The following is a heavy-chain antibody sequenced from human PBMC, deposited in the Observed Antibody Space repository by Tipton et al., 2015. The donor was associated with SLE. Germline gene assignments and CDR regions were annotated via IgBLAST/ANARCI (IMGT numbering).Heavy chain of an antibody. CDR2: IRSKAYGGTT. J-gene: IGHJ4*02. V-gene: IGHV3-49*03. CDR3: TRASYSGYDYSFDY. D-gene: IGHD5-12*01. Sequence: SLRLSCTASGFSFGDYALSWFRQAPGKRLEWVGFIRSKAYGGTTEYAASVKGRFTISRDDSKSIAYLQMTSLKTEDTAVYYCTRASYSGYDYSFDYWGQGTLVPVSS. CDR1: GFSFGDYA.